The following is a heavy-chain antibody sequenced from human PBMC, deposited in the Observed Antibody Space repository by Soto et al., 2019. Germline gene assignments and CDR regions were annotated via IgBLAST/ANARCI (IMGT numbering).Heavy chain of an antibody. J-gene: IGHJ4*01. CDR2: ISGDSTTI. CDR1: GFSFSTYS. D-gene: IGHD3-3*01. Sequence: EVQLVESGGGLEQPGGSLRLSCAASGFSFSTYSMNWVRQAPGKGLEWVSYISGDSTTIYYADSVKGRFTISRDNAENSLYLQMNSLSAENAAVYYCARGGSYYGHNVPHWGHGTLVTVSS. V-gene: IGHV3-48*01. CDR3: ARGGSYYGHNVPH.